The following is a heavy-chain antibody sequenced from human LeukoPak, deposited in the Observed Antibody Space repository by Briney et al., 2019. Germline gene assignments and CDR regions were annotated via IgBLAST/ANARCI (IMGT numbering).Heavy chain of an antibody. J-gene: IGHJ4*02. D-gene: IGHD5-24*01. V-gene: IGHV2-70*16. Sequence: ESGPVLVKPTQTLTLTCTFTGFSLSTSGMCVSWIRQPPGKALEWLARIDWADDKFYSTSLKTRLTISKDTSKNQVVLTMTNMDPVDTATYYCARSQRDETADGFDYWGQGTLVTVSS. CDR2: IDWADDK. CDR3: ARSQRDETADGFDY. CDR1: GFSLSTSGMC.